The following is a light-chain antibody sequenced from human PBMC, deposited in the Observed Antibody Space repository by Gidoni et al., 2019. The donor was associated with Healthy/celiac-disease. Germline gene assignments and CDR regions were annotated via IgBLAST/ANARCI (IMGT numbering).Light chain of an antibody. Sequence: QSALSQPASVSGSPGQSSTISCTGTSSDVVGYNYVSWYQQLLGKAPKLMIYEVSNRPSGVSNRFSGSKSGNTASLTISGLQAEDEADYYCSSYTSSSTWVLGGGTKLPVL. V-gene: IGLV2-14*01. CDR2: EVS. J-gene: IGLJ3*02. CDR1: SSDVVGYNY. CDR3: SSYTSSSTWV.